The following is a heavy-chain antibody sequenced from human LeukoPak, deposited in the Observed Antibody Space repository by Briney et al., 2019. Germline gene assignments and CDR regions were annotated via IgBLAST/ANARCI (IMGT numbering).Heavy chain of an antibody. CDR3: ARDPYSSGVNWFDP. CDR2: IWYDGSNK. J-gene: IGHJ5*02. D-gene: IGHD6-25*01. Sequence: GRSLRLSCAVSGFTFSSYGMHWVRQAPGKGLEWVAVIWYDGSNKYYADSVKGRFTISRDNSKNTLYLQMNSLRAEDTAVYYCARDPYSSGVNWFDPWGQGTLVTVSS. CDR1: GFTFSSYG. V-gene: IGHV3-33*01.